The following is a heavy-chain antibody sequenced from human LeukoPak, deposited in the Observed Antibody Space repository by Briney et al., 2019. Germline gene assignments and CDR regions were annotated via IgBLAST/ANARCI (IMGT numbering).Heavy chain of an antibody. V-gene: IGHV4-39*02. CDR1: GGSIRSSYYY. CDR3: ARDVGAALY. J-gene: IGHJ4*02. Sequence: PSETLSLTCTVSGGSIRSSYYYWGWIRQPPGKGLERIGSIYDSGSTYYNPSLKSRVTISVDTSKNQFSLKLNSVTAADTAVYYCARDVGAALYWGQGTLVTVSS. CDR2: IYDSGST. D-gene: IGHD6-6*01.